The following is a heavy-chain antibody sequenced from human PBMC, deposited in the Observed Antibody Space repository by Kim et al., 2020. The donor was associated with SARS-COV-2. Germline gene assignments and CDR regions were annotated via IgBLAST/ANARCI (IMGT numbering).Heavy chain of an antibody. CDR3: ARDHRGYGFDY. CDR1: GGSISSYY. V-gene: IGHV4-59*01. Sequence: SETLSLTCSVSGGSISSYYWSWIRQPPGKGLEWIGYIYYSGSTNYNPSLKSRVTISVDTSKNQFSLKLSSVTAADTAVYYCARDHRGYGFDYWGQGTLVT. J-gene: IGHJ4*02. D-gene: IGHD3-22*01. CDR2: IYYSGST.